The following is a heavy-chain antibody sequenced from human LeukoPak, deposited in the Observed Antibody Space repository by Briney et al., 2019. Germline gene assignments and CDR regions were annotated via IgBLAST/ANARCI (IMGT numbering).Heavy chain of an antibody. CDR1: GYTFTSYY. CDR2: INPSGGST. D-gene: IGHD2-2*01. V-gene: IGHV1-46*01. CDR3: ARTRREYCSSTSCSNWFDP. J-gene: IGHJ5*02. Sequence: ASVKVSCKASGYTFTSYYMHWVRQAPGQGLEWMGIINPSGGSTSYAQKFQGRVTMTRDTSTSTVYMELSSLRSGDTAVYYCARTRREYCSSTSCSNWFDPWGQGTLVTVSS.